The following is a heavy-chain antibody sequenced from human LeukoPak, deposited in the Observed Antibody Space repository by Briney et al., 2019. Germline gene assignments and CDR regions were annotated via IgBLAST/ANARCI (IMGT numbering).Heavy chain of an antibody. J-gene: IGHJ4*02. CDR1: GFTFSNYG. V-gene: IGHV3-30*18. CDR2: ISYDGSNK. CDR3: AKGEGTATAQYFDY. Sequence: GGSLRLSCAASGFTFSNYGMHWVRQAPGKGLEWVAVISYDGSNKYYADSVKGRFTISRDNSKNTLYLQMNSLRAEDTAVYYCAKGEGTATAQYFDYWGQGTLVTVSS. D-gene: IGHD1-14*01.